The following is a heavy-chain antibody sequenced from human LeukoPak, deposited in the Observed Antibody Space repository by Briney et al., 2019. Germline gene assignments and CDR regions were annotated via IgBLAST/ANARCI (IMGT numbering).Heavy chain of an antibody. J-gene: IGHJ5*02. D-gene: IGHD1-26*01. V-gene: IGHV1-2*02. CDR3: ARSGIIVGAKNWFDP. CDR1: GYTFTGYY. CDR2: INPNSGGT. Sequence: GASVTVSCKASGYTFTGYYMHWVRQAPGQGLEWMGWINPNSGGTNYAQKFQGRVTMTRDTSISTAYMELSRLRSDDTAVYYCARSGIIVGAKNWFDPWGQGTLVTVSS.